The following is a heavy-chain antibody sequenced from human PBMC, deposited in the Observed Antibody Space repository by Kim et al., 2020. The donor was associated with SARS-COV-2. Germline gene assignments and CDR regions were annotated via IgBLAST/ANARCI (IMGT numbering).Heavy chain of an antibody. D-gene: IGHD2-15*01. CDR3: ARRGGDGSLYCSGGSCYSSLDY. V-gene: IGHV1-69*13. CDR2: IIPIFGTA. J-gene: IGHJ4*02. CDR1: GGTFSSYA. Sequence: SVKVSCKASGGTFSSYAISWVRQAPGQGLEWMGGIIPIFGTANYAQKFQGRVTITADESTSTAYMELSSLRSEDTAVYYCARRGGDGSLYCSGGSCYSSLDYWGQGTLVTVSS.